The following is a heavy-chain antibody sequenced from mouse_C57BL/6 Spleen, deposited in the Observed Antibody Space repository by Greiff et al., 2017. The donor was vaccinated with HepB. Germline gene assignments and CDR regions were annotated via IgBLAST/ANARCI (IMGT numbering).Heavy chain of an antibody. CDR1: GFTFSSYG. V-gene: IGHV5-6*01. J-gene: IGHJ3*01. D-gene: IGHD2-5*01. Sequence: EVQGVESGGDLVKPGGSLKLSCAASGFTFSSYGMSWVRQTPDKRLEWVATISSGGSYTYYPDSVKGRFTISRDNAKNTLYLQMSSLKSEDTAMYYCARHYSNPWFAYWGQGTLVTVSA. CDR3: ARHYSNPWFAY. CDR2: ISSGGSYT.